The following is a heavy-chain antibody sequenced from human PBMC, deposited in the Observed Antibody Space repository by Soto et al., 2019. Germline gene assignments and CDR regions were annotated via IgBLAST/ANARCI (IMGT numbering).Heavy chain of an antibody. J-gene: IGHJ3*02. D-gene: IGHD5-18*01. CDR3: ARGTAMGHDAFDI. V-gene: IGHV1-69*13. CDR1: GGTFSSYA. CDR2: TIPIFGTA. Sequence: GASVKVSCKASGGTFSSYAISWVRQAPGQGLEWMGGTIPIFGTANYAQKFQGRVTITADESTSTAYMELSSLRSEDTAVYYCARGTAMGHDAFDIWGQGTMVTVSS.